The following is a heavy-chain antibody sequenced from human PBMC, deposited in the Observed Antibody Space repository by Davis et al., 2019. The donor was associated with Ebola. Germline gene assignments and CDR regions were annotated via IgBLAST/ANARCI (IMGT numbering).Heavy chain of an antibody. CDR2: ISSSSSTI. Sequence: GESLKISCAASGFTFSSYSMNWVRQAPGKGLEWVSYISSSSSTIYYADSVKGRFTISRDNAKNTLYLQMNSLRAEDTAVYYCARGKDSSSRDYWGQGTLVTVSS. CDR3: ARGKDSSSRDY. CDR1: GFTFSSYS. D-gene: IGHD6-6*01. V-gene: IGHV3-48*01. J-gene: IGHJ4*02.